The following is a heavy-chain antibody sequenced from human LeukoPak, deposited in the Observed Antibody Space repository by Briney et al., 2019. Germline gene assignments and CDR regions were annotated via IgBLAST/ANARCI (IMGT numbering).Heavy chain of an antibody. D-gene: IGHD5-24*01. V-gene: IGHV3-30*18. CDR3: AKNGYNYLDTRDFNWFDP. J-gene: IGHJ5*02. CDR1: GFTFSSYR. CDR2: ISYDGSNR. Sequence: GGSLRLSCAASGFTFSSYRMSWVRQAPGKGLEWVAVISYDGSNRYYADSVKGRFTISRDNSKNTLYLQMNSLRAEDTAVYYCAKNGYNYLDTRDFNWFDPWGQGTLVTVSS.